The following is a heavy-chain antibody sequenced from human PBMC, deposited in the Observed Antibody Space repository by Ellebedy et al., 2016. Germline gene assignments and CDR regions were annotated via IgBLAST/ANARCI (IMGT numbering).Heavy chain of an antibody. J-gene: IGHJ4*02. CDR1: GFTFGDDW. CDR2: IDQYGSGT. CDR3: ARDRPGDKFFFDS. D-gene: IGHD2-21*01. Sequence: GESLKISCAASGFTFGDDWMHWVRQPAGKGLVWVSRIDQYGSGTDYADSVKGRFTISRDNAKNTLYLQMNRLRAEDTAVYYCARDRPGDKFFFDSWGQGTLVTVSS. V-gene: IGHV3-74*01.